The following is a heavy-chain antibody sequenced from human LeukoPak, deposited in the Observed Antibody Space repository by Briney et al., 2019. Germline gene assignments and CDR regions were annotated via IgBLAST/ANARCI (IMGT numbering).Heavy chain of an antibody. V-gene: IGHV4-59*01. D-gene: IGHD1-26*01. Sequence: SETLSLTCTVSGGSISSYYWSWIRQPPGKGLEWIGYIYYSGSTNYNPSLKSRVTISVDTSKNQFSLKLSSVTAADTAVYYCAREGNSGDAFDIWGQGTMVTVSS. CDR1: GGSISSYY. CDR3: AREGNSGDAFDI. CDR2: IYYSGST. J-gene: IGHJ3*02.